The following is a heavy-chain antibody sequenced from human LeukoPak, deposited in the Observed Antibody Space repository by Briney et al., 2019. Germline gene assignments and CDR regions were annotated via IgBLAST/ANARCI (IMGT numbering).Heavy chain of an antibody. CDR3: VLVGQYYALSSGYFYYFDY. D-gene: IGHD3-22*01. V-gene: IGHV3-15*01. CDR1: GFTFSNAW. CDR2: IKSKTDGGTT. J-gene: IGHJ4*02. Sequence: GGSLRLSCAASGFTFSNAWMSWVRQAPGKGLEWVGRIKSKTDGGTTDYAAPVKGRFTISRDDSKNTLYLQMNSLKTEDTAVYYCVLVGQYYALSSGYFYYFDYWGQGTLVTVSS.